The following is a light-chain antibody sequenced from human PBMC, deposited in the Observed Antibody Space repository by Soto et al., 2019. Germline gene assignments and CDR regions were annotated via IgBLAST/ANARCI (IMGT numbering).Light chain of an antibody. CDR1: SSDVGNYNY. CDR2: DVS. J-gene: IGLJ1*01. CDR3: CSYAGSYTFF. V-gene: IGLV2-11*01. Sequence: QSVLTQPRSVSGSPGQSVTISCTGTSSDVGNYNYVSWYQQHPDRAPKLMIYDVSRRPSGVPDRFSGSKSGNAASLTLSGLQAEDEADYHCCSYAGSYTFFCGSGTNVTAL.